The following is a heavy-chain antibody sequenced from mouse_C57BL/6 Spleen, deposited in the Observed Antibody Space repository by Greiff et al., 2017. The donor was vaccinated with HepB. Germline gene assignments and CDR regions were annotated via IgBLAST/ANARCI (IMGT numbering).Heavy chain of an antibody. CDR2: IYPRSGNT. D-gene: IGHD2-1*01. Sequence: QVQLQQSGAELARPGASVKLSCKASGYTFTSYGISWVKQRTGQGLELIGEIYPRSGNTYYNEKFKGKATLTADKSSSTAYMELRSLTSEDSAVYFCARSGNYGFDYWGQGTTLTVSS. V-gene: IGHV1-81*01. J-gene: IGHJ2*01. CDR3: ARSGNYGFDY. CDR1: GYTFTSYG.